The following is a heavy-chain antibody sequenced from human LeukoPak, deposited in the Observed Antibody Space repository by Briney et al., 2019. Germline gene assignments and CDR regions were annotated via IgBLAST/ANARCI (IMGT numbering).Heavy chain of an antibody. D-gene: IGHD3-22*01. CDR1: GGSFSGYY. CDR3: ARGYSTYYYDSSGYFRSYYYMDV. J-gene: IGHJ6*03. Sequence: PSETLSLTCAVYGGSFSGYYWSWIRQPPGEGLEWIGEINHSGSTNYNPSLKSRVTISVDTSKNQFSLKLSSVTAADTAVYYRARGYSTYYYDSSGYFRSYYYMDVWGKGTTVTVSS. V-gene: IGHV4-34*01. CDR2: INHSGST.